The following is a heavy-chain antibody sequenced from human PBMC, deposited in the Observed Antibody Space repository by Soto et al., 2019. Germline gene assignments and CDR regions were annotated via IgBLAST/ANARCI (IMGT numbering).Heavy chain of an antibody. CDR2: MSGSSAST. CDR1: GFTFSNYP. D-gene: IGHD6-19*01. Sequence: GGSLRLSCAASGFTFSNYPMSWVRQAPGKGLEWVSGMSGSSASTYYADSVKGRFTISRDNSKNTLYLQMNSLRGEDTAIYYCAKVGSGWYYFDYWGQGTLVTVSS. J-gene: IGHJ4*02. CDR3: AKVGSGWYYFDY. V-gene: IGHV3-23*01.